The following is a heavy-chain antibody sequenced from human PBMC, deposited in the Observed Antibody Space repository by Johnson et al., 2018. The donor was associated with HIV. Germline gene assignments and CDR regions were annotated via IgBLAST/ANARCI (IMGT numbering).Heavy chain of an antibody. D-gene: IGHD2-15*01. V-gene: IGHV3-30*03. J-gene: IGHJ3*02. CDR3: ARVGILRRRGAFDI. Sequence: QVQLVESGGGVVQPGKSLRLSCAASGFIFSGFGLHWVRQAPGKGLEWVASISYDGGNKYYAASVRGRITISRDNSKNILYLQMNSLRPEDTAVYYCARVGILRRRGAFDIWGQGTMVTVSS. CDR1: GFIFSGFG. CDR2: ISYDGGNK.